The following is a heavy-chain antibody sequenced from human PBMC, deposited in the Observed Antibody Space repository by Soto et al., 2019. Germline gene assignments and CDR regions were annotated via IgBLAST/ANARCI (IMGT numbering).Heavy chain of an antibody. D-gene: IGHD1-1*01. V-gene: IGHV3-30*18. CDR3: AKEGYWNEDWYAFDI. CDR2: ISYDGSNK. CDR1: GFTFSSYG. Sequence: QPGGSLRLSCAASGFTFSSYGMHWFRQAPGKGLEWVAVISYDGSNKYYADSVKGRFIISRDNSKNTLYLQMNSLRAEDTAVYYCAKEGYWNEDWYAFDIWGQGTMVTVSS. J-gene: IGHJ3*02.